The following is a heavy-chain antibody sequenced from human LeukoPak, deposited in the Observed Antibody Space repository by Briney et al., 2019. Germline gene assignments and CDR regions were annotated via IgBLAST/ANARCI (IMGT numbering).Heavy chain of an antibody. CDR3: ARKGGARRDKWFGALIYYYYYMDV. V-gene: IGHV4-39*07. CDR1: GGSISSSSYY. J-gene: IGHJ6*03. Sequence: SETLSLTCTVSGGSISSSSYYRGWIRQPPGKGLEWIGSIYYSGSTYYNPSLKSRVTISVDTSKNQFSLKLSSVTAADMAVYYCARKGGARRDKWFGALIYYYYYMDVWGKGTTVTVSS. D-gene: IGHD3-10*01. CDR2: IYYSGST.